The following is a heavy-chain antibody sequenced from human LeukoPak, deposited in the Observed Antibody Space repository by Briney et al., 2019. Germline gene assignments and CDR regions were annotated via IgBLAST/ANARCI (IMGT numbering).Heavy chain of an antibody. CDR2: IYYSGDA. CDR1: GVSMSGHY. D-gene: IGHD2-15*01. V-gene: IGHV4-59*11. Sequence: KASETLSLTCFVSGVSMSGHYWTWNRQSPGKGLEWIGYIYYSGDANYNPSLKSRVTISIDTSKNEFSLKLNSVTAADTAVYYCARGGWSHDLWGLGTLVTVSS. J-gene: IGHJ5*02. CDR3: ARGGWSHDL.